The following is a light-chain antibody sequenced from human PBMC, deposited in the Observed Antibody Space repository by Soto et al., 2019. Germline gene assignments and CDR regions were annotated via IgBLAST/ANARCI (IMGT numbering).Light chain of an antibody. CDR3: TSYTSNTTWV. CDR1: SSDVGRYNY. CDR2: EVR. J-gene: IGLJ3*02. V-gene: IGLV2-14*01. Sequence: QSGLNQPAAASGPPGQSNTISCTGTSSDVGRYNYVSWYQQHPGKAPKLVIYEVRNRPSGISNRFSASKSGNTASLTISGLQAEDEADYYCTSYTSNTTWVFGGGTQLSVL.